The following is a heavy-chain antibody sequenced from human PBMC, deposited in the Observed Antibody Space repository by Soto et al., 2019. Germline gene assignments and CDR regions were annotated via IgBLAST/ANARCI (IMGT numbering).Heavy chain of an antibody. Sequence: SVKVSCKASGGTFSSYAISWVRQAPGQGLEWMGGIIPIFGTANYAQKFQGRVTITADESTSTAYMELSSLRSEDTAVYYCARVEVLVLRLSHGMDVWGQGTTVTVSS. D-gene: IGHD3-3*01. J-gene: IGHJ6*02. CDR1: GGTFSSYA. CDR2: IIPIFGTA. CDR3: ARVEVLVLRLSHGMDV. V-gene: IGHV1-69*13.